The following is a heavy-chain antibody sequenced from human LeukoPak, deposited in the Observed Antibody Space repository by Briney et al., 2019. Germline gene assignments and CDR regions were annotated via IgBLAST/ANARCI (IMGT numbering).Heavy chain of an antibody. D-gene: IGHD1-1*01. CDR2: ISYDGSNK. CDR3: ARGHERFDY. Sequence: PGGSLRLSCAASGFTFSSYAMHWVRQAPGKGLEWVAVISYDGSNKYYADSVKGRFTISRDSSKNTLYLQMNSLRAEDTAVYYCARGHERFDYWGQGTLVTVSS. J-gene: IGHJ4*02. CDR1: GFTFSSYA. V-gene: IGHV3-30-3*01.